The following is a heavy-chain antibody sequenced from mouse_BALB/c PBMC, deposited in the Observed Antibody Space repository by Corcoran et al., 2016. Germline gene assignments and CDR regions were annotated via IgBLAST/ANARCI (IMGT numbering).Heavy chain of an antibody. CDR3: ARSYGRGPWFAY. V-gene: IGHV1-84*02. CDR1: GYTFTDYY. J-gene: IGHJ3*01. CDR2: IYPGSGNT. D-gene: IGHD1-2*01. Sequence: QIQLQQSGPELVKPGASVKISCKASGYTFTDYYINWVKQKPGQGLGWIGWIYPGSGNTKYNEKFKGKATLTVDTSSSTAYMQLSSLTSEDTAVYFCARSYGRGPWFAYWGQGTLVTVSA.